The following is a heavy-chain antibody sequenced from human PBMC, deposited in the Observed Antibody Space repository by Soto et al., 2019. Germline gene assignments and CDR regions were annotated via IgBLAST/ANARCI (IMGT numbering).Heavy chain of an antibody. CDR3: ARSRLSTSCYNY. J-gene: IGHJ4*02. CDR2: INHSGST. Sequence: SETLSLTCAVYGGSFSGYYWSWIRQPLGKGLEWIGEINHSGSTNYNPSLKSRVTISVDTSKNQFSLKLSSVTAADTAVYYCARSRLSTSCYNYWGQGTLVTVSS. CDR1: GGSFSGYY. V-gene: IGHV4-34*01. D-gene: IGHD2-2*02.